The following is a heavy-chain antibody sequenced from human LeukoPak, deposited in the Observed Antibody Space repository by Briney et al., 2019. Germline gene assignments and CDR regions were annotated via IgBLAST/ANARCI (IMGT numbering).Heavy chain of an antibody. V-gene: IGHV3-30-3*01. CDR2: ISYDGSNK. CDR1: GFTFSSYA. J-gene: IGHJ6*02. CDR3: AMGGYSSSANPYYYYYGMDV. Sequence: GGSLRLSCAASGFTFSSYAMHRVRQAPGKGLEWVVVISYDGSNKYYADSVKGRFTISRDNSKNTLYLQMNSLRAEDTAVYYCAMGGYSSSANPYYYYYGMDVWGQGTTVTVSS. D-gene: IGHD6-13*01.